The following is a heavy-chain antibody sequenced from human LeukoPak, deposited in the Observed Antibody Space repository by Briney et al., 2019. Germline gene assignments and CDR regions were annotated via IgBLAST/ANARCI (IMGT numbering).Heavy chain of an antibody. CDR1: GGSISSYY. J-gene: IGHJ4*02. CDR3: AGHSQVYYDRQFDY. V-gene: IGHV4-59*08. Sequence: SETLPLTCTVSGGSISSYYWSWIRQPPGKGLEWIGYIYYSGSTNYNPSLKSRVTISVDTSKNQFSLKLSSVTAADTAVYYCAGHSQVYYDRQFDYWGQGTLVTVSS. D-gene: IGHD3-22*01. CDR2: IYYSGST.